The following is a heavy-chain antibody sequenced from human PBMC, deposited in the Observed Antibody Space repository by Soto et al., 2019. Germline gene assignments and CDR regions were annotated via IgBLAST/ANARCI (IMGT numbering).Heavy chain of an antibody. CDR3: ATVGMRHFANPPFDS. CDR1: GASFNGYS. CDR2: INQSGST. J-gene: IGHJ3*02. D-gene: IGHD3-3*02. Sequence: SETRSLTCAVYGASFNGYSCTSIPRPPGKGLGWIGEINQSGSTNYNPSLKSRVTISVDTSKNQFSLKLSSVTAADTAVYYCATVGMRHFANPPFDSWGQGRMVTVSS. V-gene: IGHV4-34*01.